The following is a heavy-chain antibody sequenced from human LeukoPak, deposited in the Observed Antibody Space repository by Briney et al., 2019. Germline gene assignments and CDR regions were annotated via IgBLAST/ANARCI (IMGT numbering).Heavy chain of an antibody. D-gene: IGHD2/OR15-2a*01. V-gene: IGHV3-21*03. CDR2: ISSSSSYI. CDR1: GFTFSSYS. J-gene: IGHJ4*02. CDR3: ARDFYDGFALDY. Sequence: GGSLRLSCAASGFTFSSYSMNWVRQAPGKGLEWVSSISSSSSYIYYADSVKGRFTISRDNAKNSLYLQMDNLRAEDTGVYYCARDFYDGFALDYWGQGTLVTVSS.